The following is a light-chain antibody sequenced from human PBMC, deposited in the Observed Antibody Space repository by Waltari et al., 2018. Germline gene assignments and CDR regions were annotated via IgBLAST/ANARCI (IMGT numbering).Light chain of an antibody. CDR1: QSINNW. Sequence: DIQMTQSTSTLSASVGDRVTITCRASQSINNWLAWFQQKPRKAPKLLIYDASSLESGVPSRFSGSGSGTEFTLTISSLQPDDFATYYCQQYNSFWTFGQGTKVEIK. J-gene: IGKJ1*01. CDR2: DAS. CDR3: QQYNSFWT. V-gene: IGKV1-5*01.